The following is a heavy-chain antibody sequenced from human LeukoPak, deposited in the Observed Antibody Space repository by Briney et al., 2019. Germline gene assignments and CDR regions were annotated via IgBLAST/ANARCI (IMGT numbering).Heavy chain of an antibody. CDR3: TQNLVAAAGDH. Sequence: GGSLRLSCAASGFTFSNYWMTCVRQAPGKGLEWVANIKPDGSVGYYVDSVRGRFIISRDNAGNSLYLQMNSLRVEDTAVYYCTQNLVAAAGDHWGQGTLLIVSS. CDR2: IKPDGSVG. D-gene: IGHD6-13*01. CDR1: GFTFSNYW. J-gene: IGHJ4*02. V-gene: IGHV3-7*01.